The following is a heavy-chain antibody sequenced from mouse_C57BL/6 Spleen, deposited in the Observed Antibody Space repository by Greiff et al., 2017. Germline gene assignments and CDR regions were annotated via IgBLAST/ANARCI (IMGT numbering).Heavy chain of an antibody. CDR2: IYPGDGDT. CDR1: GYAFSSYW. CDR3: ARRGLTSYYAMDY. J-gene: IGHJ4*01. D-gene: IGHD1-3*01. Sequence: VQLQESGAELVKPGASVKISCKASGYAFSSYWMNWVKQRPGKGLEWIGQIYPGDGDTNYNGKFKGKATLTADKSSSTAYMQLSSLTSEDSAVYFCARRGLTSYYAMDYWGQGTSGTVSS. V-gene: IGHV1-80*01.